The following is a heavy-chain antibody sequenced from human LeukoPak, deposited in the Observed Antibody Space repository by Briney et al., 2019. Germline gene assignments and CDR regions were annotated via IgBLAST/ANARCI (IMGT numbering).Heavy chain of an antibody. CDR1: GFTFSSYE. J-gene: IGHJ4*02. CDR3: AREKYGDYVNYFDY. V-gene: IGHV4-39*07. D-gene: IGHD4-17*01. Sequence: PGGSLRLSCAASGFTFSSYEMNWIRQPPGKGLEWIGSIYYSGSTYYNPSLKSRVTISVDTSKNQFSLKLSSVTAADTAVYYCAREKYGDYVNYFDYWGQGTLVTVSS. CDR2: IYYSGST.